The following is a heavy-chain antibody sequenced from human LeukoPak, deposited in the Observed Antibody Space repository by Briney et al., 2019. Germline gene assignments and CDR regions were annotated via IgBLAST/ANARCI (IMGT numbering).Heavy chain of an antibody. Sequence: PSETLSLTCAVSGGSISSSYWSWIRQPPGKGLEWIGYIYYSGSTIYNPSLKSRVTISVDTSKNQFSLKLSSVTAADTAVYYCASAPYDFWSGYSTNYFDYWGQGTLVTVSS. CDR2: IYYSGST. D-gene: IGHD3-3*01. CDR3: ASAPYDFWSGYSTNYFDY. J-gene: IGHJ4*02. V-gene: IGHV4-59*12. CDR1: GGSISSSY.